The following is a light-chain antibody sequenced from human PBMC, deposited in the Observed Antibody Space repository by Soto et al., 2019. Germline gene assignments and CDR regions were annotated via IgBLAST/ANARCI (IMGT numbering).Light chain of an antibody. Sequence: EILMTQSPATLSVSPGERATLSCRASQSFSSNLAWYQQKPGQAPRLIIYGASTRAAGIPDRFSGSGSGTEFTLTISSLQSEDFAVYYCQHHNNWPPITFGQGTRLEIK. CDR2: GAS. CDR3: QHHNNWPPIT. V-gene: IGKV3-15*01. CDR1: QSFSSN. J-gene: IGKJ5*01.